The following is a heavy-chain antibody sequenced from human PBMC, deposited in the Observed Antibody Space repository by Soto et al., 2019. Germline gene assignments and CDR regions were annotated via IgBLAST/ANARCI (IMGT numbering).Heavy chain of an antibody. CDR3: ARGALSVLVPAAMEGGAFDI. CDR1: GGTFSSYT. D-gene: IGHD2-2*01. Sequence: QVQLVQSRAEVKKPGSSVKVSCKASGGTFSSYTISWVRQAPGQGLEWMGRIIPILGIANYAQKFQGRVTITADKSTSAAYMELSSLRSEDTAVYYCARGALSVLVPAAMEGGAFDIWGQGTMVTVSS. J-gene: IGHJ3*02. V-gene: IGHV1-69*02. CDR2: IIPILGIA.